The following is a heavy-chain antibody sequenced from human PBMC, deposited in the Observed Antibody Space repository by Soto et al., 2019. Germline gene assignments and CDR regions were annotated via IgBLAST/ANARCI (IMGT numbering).Heavy chain of an antibody. V-gene: IGHV3-73*01. D-gene: IGHD1-1*01. CDR1: GFTFSGSA. J-gene: IGHJ4*02. CDR3: TSPPTTTGTTQIDY. CDR2: IRSKANSYAT. Sequence: GGSLRLSCAASGFTFSGSAMHWVRQASGKGLEWVGRIRSKANSYATAYAASVKGRFTISRDDSKNTAYLQMNSLKTEDTAVYYCTSPPTTTGTTQIDYWGQGTLVTVSS.